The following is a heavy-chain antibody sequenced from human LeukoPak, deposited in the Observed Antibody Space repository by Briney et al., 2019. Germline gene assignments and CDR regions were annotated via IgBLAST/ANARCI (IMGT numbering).Heavy chain of an antibody. J-gene: IGHJ5*01. V-gene: IGHV3-21*01. CDR2: ISSSSTYI. CDR3: ARDRVVSGRFGEVAS. Sequence: GGSLRLSCAASGFTFSSYSRNWVRQAPGKGLEWVSFISSSSTYIYYADSVKGRFTISSDDAKTSLYMKMSRLRADDTAVYYCARDRVVSGRFGEVASWGQGTLVTVSS. CDR1: GFTFSSYS. D-gene: IGHD3-10*01.